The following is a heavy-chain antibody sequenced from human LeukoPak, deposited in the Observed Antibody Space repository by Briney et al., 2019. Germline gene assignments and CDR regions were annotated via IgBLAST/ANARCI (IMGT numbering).Heavy chain of an antibody. CDR1: EFTFSNYW. CDR3: ARGLAAAGNSFDS. Sequence: GGSLRLSCAASEFTFSNYWMHWVRQAPGKGLVWVSRINPDVSGTRYADSVNGRFTISRDNAKNTLYLQMNSLRDEDTAVYYCARGLAAAGNSFDSWGQGTLVTVSS. D-gene: IGHD6-13*01. V-gene: IGHV3-74*01. J-gene: IGHJ4*02. CDR2: INPDVSGT.